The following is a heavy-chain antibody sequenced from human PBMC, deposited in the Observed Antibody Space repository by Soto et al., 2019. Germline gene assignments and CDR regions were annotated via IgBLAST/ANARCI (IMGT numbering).Heavy chain of an antibody. CDR1: GFTFSSYA. D-gene: IGHD6-19*01. Sequence: PVGSLRLSCAASGFTFSSYAMSWVRQAPGKGLEWVSAISGSGGNTYYADSVKGRFTISRDNSKNTLYLQMNSLRGEDTAVYYCAKDLDSSGWSPFSYWGQGTLVTVSS. J-gene: IGHJ4*02. CDR2: ISGSGGNT. V-gene: IGHV3-23*01. CDR3: AKDLDSSGWSPFSY.